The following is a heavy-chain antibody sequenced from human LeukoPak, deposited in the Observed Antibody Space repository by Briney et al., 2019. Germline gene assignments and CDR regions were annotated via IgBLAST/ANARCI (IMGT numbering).Heavy chain of an antibody. Sequence: SETLSLTCTVSGGSIISYYWSWIRQSPVKGLEWIGYIYYTGITNYNPSLKSRVTISVDTSKNQFSLKLTSVTAADTAVYYCARHYVGYGVLEYWGHGSLVTVSS. J-gene: IGHJ4*01. CDR1: GGSIISYY. V-gene: IGHV4-59*08. D-gene: IGHD3-3*01. CDR3: ARHYVGYGVLEY. CDR2: IYYTGIT.